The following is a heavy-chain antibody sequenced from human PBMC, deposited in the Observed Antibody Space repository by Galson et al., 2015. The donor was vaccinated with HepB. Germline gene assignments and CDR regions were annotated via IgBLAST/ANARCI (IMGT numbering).Heavy chain of an antibody. CDR3: VRDPPLGTPLDY. V-gene: IGHV3-21*01. D-gene: IGHD3-16*01. J-gene: IGHJ4*02. CDR1: GFTFSSYS. Sequence: SLRLSCAASGFTFSSYSMNWVRQASGKGLEWVSSISSSSNYIYYADSVKGRFTISRDDAQNSLYLQMNSLRAEDTAVYYCVRDPPLGTPLDYWGQGTLVTVSS. CDR2: ISSSSNYI.